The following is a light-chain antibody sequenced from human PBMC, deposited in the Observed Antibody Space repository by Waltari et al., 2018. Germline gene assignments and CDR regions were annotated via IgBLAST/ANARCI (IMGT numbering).Light chain of an antibody. V-gene: IGKV1-5*01. CDR3: QQYTTYPYT. CDR1: QSISSW. Sequence: DIQMTQSPSTLSASVGDRVPITCRASQSISSWLAWYQQRPGKPPNLLIYDASTLESGVPSRFSGSGSATEFTLTIGSLQPDDFATYYCQQYTTYPYTFGQGTKLYIK. CDR2: DAS. J-gene: IGKJ2*01.